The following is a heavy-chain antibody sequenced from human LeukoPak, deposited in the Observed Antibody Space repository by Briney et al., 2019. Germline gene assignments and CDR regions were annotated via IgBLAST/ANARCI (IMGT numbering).Heavy chain of an antibody. D-gene: IGHD6-19*01. Sequence: GGSLRLSCAASGFTFSNAWMSWVRQAPGKGLECVGRIKSKTDGGTTDYAAPVKGRFTISRDDSKNTLYLQMNSLKTEDTAVYYCTTDLVGSGWLGGTENFGYWGQGTLVTVSS. V-gene: IGHV3-15*01. J-gene: IGHJ4*02. CDR1: GFTFSNAW. CDR3: TTDLVGSGWLGGTENFGY. CDR2: IKSKTDGGTT.